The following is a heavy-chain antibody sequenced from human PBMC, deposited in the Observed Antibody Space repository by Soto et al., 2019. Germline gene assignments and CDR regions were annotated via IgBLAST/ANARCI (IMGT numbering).Heavy chain of an antibody. CDR3: AALYYYDSSGPTGY. Sequence: PGGSLRLSCAASGFTFSSYGMHWVRQAPGKGLEWVAVISYDGSNEYYADSVKGRFTISRDNSKNTLYLQMNSLRAEDTAVYYCAALYYYDSSGPTGYWGQGTLVTVSS. CDR2: ISYDGSNE. D-gene: IGHD3-22*01. V-gene: IGHV3-30*03. J-gene: IGHJ4*02. CDR1: GFTFSSYG.